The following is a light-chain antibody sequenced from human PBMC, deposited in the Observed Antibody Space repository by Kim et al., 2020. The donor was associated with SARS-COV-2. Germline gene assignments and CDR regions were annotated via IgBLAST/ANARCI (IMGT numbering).Light chain of an antibody. CDR3: QQYYSYPFT. CDR1: QGISSY. J-gene: IGKJ4*01. Sequence: AIRITQSPSSLSASTGDRVTITCRASQGISSYLAWYQQKPGKVPKLLIYAASTLQSGVPSRFSGSGSGTDFTLTISCLQSEDFATYYCQQYYSYPFTFGGGTKVDIK. CDR2: AAS. V-gene: IGKV1-8*01.